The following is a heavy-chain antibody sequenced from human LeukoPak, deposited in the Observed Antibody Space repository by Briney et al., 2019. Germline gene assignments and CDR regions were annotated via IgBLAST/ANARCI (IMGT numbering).Heavy chain of an antibody. CDR1: AFTFSNYA. CDR3: AKSSSWTPGYYYYYYMDV. V-gene: IGHV3-30*04. J-gene: IGHJ6*03. D-gene: IGHD6-6*01. CDR2: ISYDGNYK. Sequence: GGSLRLSCVVSAFTFSNYAMHWVRQAPGKGLEWVAVISYDGNYKYYADSVKGRFTISRDNSKNTLYLQMNSLRAEDTAVYYCAKSSSWTPGYYYYYYMDVWGKGTTVTVSS.